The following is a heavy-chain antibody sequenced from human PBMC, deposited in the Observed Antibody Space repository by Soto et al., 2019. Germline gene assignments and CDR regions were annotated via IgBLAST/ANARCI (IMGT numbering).Heavy chain of an antibody. V-gene: IGHV3-48*02. CDR1: GFTFSGYS. J-gene: IGHJ4*02. CDR2: ISSSSSTI. D-gene: IGHD5-12*01. Sequence: PGGSLRLSCAASGFTFSGYSMNWVRQAPGKGLEWVSYISSSSSTIYYADSVKGRFTISRDNAKNSLYLHMNSLRDEDTAVYYCVRDGYDYVGDSDHDNGVQGTLVAVSS. CDR3: VRDGYDYVGDSDHDN.